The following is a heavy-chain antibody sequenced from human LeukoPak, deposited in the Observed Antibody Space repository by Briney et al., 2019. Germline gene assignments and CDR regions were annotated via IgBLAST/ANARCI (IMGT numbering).Heavy chain of an antibody. Sequence: GGSLRLSCAASGFTFDDYAMHWVRQAPGKGLEWVSGTSWNSGSIGYADSVKGRFTISRDNAKNSLYLQMNSLRAEDTALYYCAKDIQVRNRDGYNKGSFDYWGQGTLVTVSS. D-gene: IGHD5-24*01. CDR2: TSWNSGSI. J-gene: IGHJ4*02. CDR3: AKDIQVRNRDGYNKGSFDY. V-gene: IGHV3-9*01. CDR1: GFTFDDYA.